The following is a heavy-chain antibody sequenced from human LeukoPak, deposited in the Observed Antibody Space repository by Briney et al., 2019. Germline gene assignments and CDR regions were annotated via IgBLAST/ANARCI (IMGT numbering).Heavy chain of an antibody. D-gene: IGHD6-19*01. CDR3: ASSQWVVPGSH. CDR1: GGSISSYY. CDR2: VFYSGST. J-gene: IGHJ4*02. Sequence: PSETLSLTCTVSGGSISSYYWSWIRQPPGKGLEWIGYVFYSGSTNYNPSLKSRATTSLDTSKNQFSLRLTSVTAADTAVYYCASSQWVVPGSHWGQGALVIVSS. V-gene: IGHV4-59*08.